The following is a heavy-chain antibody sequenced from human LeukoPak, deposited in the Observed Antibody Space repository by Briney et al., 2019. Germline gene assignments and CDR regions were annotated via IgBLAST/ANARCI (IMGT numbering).Heavy chain of an antibody. V-gene: IGHV4-61*02. Sequence: PSQTLSLTCTVSGGSISSGSYYWSWIRQPARKGLEWIGRIYTSGSTNYNPSLKSRVTISVDTSKNQFSLKLSSVTAADTAVYYCARHRGIAVAAVDYWGQGTLVTVSS. CDR2: IYTSGST. D-gene: IGHD6-19*01. J-gene: IGHJ4*02. CDR3: ARHRGIAVAAVDY. CDR1: GGSISSGSYY.